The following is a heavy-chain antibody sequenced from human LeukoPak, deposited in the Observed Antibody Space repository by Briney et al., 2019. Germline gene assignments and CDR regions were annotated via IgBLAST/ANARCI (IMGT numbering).Heavy chain of an antibody. CDR3: ATDNYVYGMDV. CDR1: GYSFTSXX. CDR2: IDXXDSYT. Sequence: GESLKISCKXSGYSFTSXXXXXXXXMPGKXXXXXXRIDXXDSYTXYSXSFQGXXTXSADKSISTAYLQWSSLKASDTAMYYCATDNYVYGMDVWGQGTTVTVSS. J-gene: IGHJ6*02. V-gene: IGHV5-10-1*01. D-gene: IGHD1-1*01.